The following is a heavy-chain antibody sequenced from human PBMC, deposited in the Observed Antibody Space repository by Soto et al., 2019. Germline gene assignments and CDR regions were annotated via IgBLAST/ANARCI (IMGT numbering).Heavy chain of an antibody. D-gene: IGHD6-13*01. CDR2: IYHSGST. Sequence: SETLSLTCAVSGGSISSGGYSWSWIRQPPGKGLEWIGYIYHSGSTYYNPSLKSRVTISVDRSKNQFSLKLSSVTAADTAVYYCARGVAGSSWANWFDPWGQGTLVTVSS. CDR3: ARGVAGSSWANWFDP. V-gene: IGHV4-30-2*01. CDR1: GGSISSGGYS. J-gene: IGHJ5*02.